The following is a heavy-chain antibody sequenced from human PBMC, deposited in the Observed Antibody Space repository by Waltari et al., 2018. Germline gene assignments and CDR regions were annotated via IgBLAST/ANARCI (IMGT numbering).Heavy chain of an antibody. V-gene: IGHV1-69*04. J-gene: IGHJ5*02. Sequence: QVQLVQSGAEVKKPGSSVKVSCKASGGTFSSYAISWVRQAPGQGLEWMGGSITILGIANYAQKFQGRVTITADESTSTAYMELSSLRSEDTAVYYCAREYVAAAGPPGGWFDPWGQGTLVTVSS. CDR3: AREYVAAAGPPGGWFDP. D-gene: IGHD6-13*01. CDR2: SITILGIA. CDR1: GGTFSSYA.